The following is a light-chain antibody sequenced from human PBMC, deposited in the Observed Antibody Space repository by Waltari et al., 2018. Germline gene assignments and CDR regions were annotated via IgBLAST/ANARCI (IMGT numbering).Light chain of an antibody. V-gene: IGKV4-1*01. Sequence: DIVMTQSPDPLAVALGERATINCKSSQSVLYSPNNKNYLAWYQQKPGQPPKLLIYWASTRESGVPDRFSGSGSGTDFTLTISSLQAEDVAVYYCQQYYSTPPTFGGGTKVEIK. J-gene: IGKJ4*01. CDR2: WAS. CDR1: QSVLYSPNNKNY. CDR3: QQYYSTPPT.